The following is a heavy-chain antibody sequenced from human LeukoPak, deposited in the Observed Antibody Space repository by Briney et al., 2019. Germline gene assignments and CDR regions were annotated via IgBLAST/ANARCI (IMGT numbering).Heavy chain of an antibody. Sequence: PGGSLRLSCVASGFTVSTNYMSWVRQAPGRGLEWVSVIYSGDTTFYADSVRGKFTISRDNSKNTLYLQMDSLRAEGTAVYYCASILRSSSGYYFDYWGQGTLVTVSS. CDR1: GFTVSTNY. D-gene: IGHD3-10*01. CDR3: ASILRSSSGYYFDY. J-gene: IGHJ4*02. CDR2: IYSGDTT. V-gene: IGHV3-66*01.